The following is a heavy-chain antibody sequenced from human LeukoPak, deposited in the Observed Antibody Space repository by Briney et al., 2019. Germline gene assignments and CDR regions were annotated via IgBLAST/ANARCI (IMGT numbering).Heavy chain of an antibody. J-gene: IGHJ5*02. CDR3: AREMATKNNWFDP. Sequence: ASVKVSCKASGGTFTSYAISWVRQAPGKGLEGMGGVIPIFGTANYAQKFQGRVTITTDESTSTAYMELSSLRSEDTAVYYCAREMATKNNWFDPWGQGTLVTVSS. CDR2: VIPIFGTA. V-gene: IGHV1-69*05. CDR1: GGTFTSYA. D-gene: IGHD5-24*01.